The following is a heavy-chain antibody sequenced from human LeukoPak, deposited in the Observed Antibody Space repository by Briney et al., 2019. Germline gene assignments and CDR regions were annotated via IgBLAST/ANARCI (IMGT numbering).Heavy chain of an antibody. V-gene: IGHV3-21*04. D-gene: IGHD3-16*01. CDR3: ATDIRAVGDSRYFDY. Sequence: GGPLRLSCAASGFTFSSYSMNWVRQAPGKGLEWVSSISSSSSYIYYADSVKGRFTISRDNAKNSLYLQMNGLRIEDTAIYYCATDIRAVGDSRYFDYWGQGALVTVSS. CDR1: GFTFSSYS. J-gene: IGHJ4*02. CDR2: ISSSSSYI.